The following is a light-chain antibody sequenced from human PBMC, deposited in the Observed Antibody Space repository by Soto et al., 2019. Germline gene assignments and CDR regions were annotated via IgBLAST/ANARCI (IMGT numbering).Light chain of an antibody. V-gene: IGKV1-6*01. CDR3: LQDYNYPWT. CDR2: AAS. J-gene: IGKJ1*01. CDR1: QGIRND. Sequence: AIQMTQSPSSLSASVGDRVTITCRASQGIRNDLGWYQQKPWKAPKLLIYAASSLQSGVPSRFSGSGSGTDFTLTISSMQPEDFATYYCLQDYNYPWTFGQGTKVEIK.